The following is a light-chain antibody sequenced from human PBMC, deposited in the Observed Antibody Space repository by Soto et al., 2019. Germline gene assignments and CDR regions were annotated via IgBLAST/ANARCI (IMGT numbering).Light chain of an antibody. CDR3: QQHINWPLT. Sequence: EIVLTQSPATLSLSPGERATLSFRASQTVSSSLAWYQQKPGQAPRLLIYEVSNRATGIPARFSGSGSGSDFTLTSSSLEPGDFALYYCQQHINWPLTFGGGTKV. V-gene: IGKV3-11*01. J-gene: IGKJ4*01. CDR2: EVS. CDR1: QTVSSS.